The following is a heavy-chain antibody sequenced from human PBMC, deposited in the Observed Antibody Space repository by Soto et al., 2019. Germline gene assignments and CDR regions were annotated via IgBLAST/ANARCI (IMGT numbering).Heavy chain of an antibody. CDR3: ASYRGDYGDYYFDY. V-gene: IGHV4-39*01. D-gene: IGHD4-17*01. CDR1: GGSISSSSYY. CDR2: IYYSGST. J-gene: IGHJ4*02. Sequence: SETLSLTCTVSGGSISSSSYYWGWIRQPPGKGLEWIGSIYYSGSTYYNPSLKSRVTISVDTSKNQFSLKLSSVTAADTAVYYCASYRGDYGDYYFDYWGQGTLVTVSS.